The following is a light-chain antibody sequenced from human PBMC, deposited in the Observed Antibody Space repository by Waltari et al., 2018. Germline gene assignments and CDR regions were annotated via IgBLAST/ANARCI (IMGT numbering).Light chain of an antibody. Sequence: DVQMTQSPSPLTASVGDRVTITCPASQSVSRRLAWYQQTPGEAPNLLIYKSATLWGGVPSRCSGSGSGTEVTLTISSLQPDDFVTYDCQQYSTYPLTCGGGTKVEI. CDR3: QQYSTYPLT. CDR1: QSVSRR. J-gene: IGKJ4*01. V-gene: IGKV1-5*03. CDR2: KSA.